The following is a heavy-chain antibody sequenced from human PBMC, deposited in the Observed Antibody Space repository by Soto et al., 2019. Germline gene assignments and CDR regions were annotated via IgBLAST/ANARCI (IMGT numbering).Heavy chain of an antibody. CDR3: AVIFWGKFDS. D-gene: IGHD3-16*01. CDR2: MHPGDSDT. Sequence: EVQLVPSGAEVKKPGESLQFSCQTSGYSITTYWIAWFRQMPGKGLEWVGIMHPGDSDTRYSPSFEGHITISADKYISTADLQWGSLKASDTSTYYCAVIFWGKFDSWGQGTLVTVSS. CDR1: GYSITTYW. J-gene: IGHJ4*02. V-gene: IGHV5-51*03.